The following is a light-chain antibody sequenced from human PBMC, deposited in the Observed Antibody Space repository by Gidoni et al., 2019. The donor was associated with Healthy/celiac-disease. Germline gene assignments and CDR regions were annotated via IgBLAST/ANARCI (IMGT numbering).Light chain of an antibody. CDR2: EVS. CDR3: SSYTSSSTLDYV. J-gene: IGLJ1*01. V-gene: IGLV2-14*01. CDR1: SSDVGGYNY. Sequence: QSALTQPASVSGSPGKSNTISCTGTSSDVGGYNYVSWYQQHPGKAPKLMIYEVSNRPSGVSNRFSGSKSGNTASLTISGLQAEDEADYYCSSYTSSSTLDYVFGTGTKVTVL.